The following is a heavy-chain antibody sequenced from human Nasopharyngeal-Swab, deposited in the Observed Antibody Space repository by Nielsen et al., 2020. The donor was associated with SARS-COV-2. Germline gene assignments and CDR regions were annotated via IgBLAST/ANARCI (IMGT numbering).Heavy chain of an antibody. D-gene: IGHD3-10*01. CDR1: GFTFSSYD. V-gene: IGHV3-23*01. J-gene: IGHJ4*02. CDR3: AAHAMVRGPLVD. Sequence: GESLKISCAASGFTFSSYDMSWVRQAPGKGLEWVSAISGSGGSTYYADSVKGRFTISRDNSKNTLYLQMNSLRAEDTAVYYCAAHAMVRGPLVDWGQGTLVTVSS. CDR2: ISGSGGST.